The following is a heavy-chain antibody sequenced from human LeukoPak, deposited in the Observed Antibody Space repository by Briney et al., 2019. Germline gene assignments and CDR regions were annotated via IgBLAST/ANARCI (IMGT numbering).Heavy chain of an antibody. D-gene: IGHD4-17*01. Sequence: SETLSLTCTVSGGSISSRPYYWGWVRQPPGKGLEWIGTISYSGSTYYNPSLQSRVTISVDTSKNQFSLKLSSVTAADTAVYYCARVGGYGDLIYYYYYYYMDVWGKGTTVTVSS. CDR1: GGSISSRPYY. J-gene: IGHJ6*03. CDR2: ISYSGST. V-gene: IGHV4-39*07. CDR3: ARVGGYGDLIYYYYYYYMDV.